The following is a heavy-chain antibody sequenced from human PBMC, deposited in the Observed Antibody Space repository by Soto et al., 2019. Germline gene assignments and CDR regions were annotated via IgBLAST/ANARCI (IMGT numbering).Heavy chain of an antibody. CDR2: IYYSGST. D-gene: IGHD6-13*01. J-gene: IGHJ6*02. CDR3: AGIAAPVQGFYYYYGMDV. CDR1: GGSISSSSYY. Sequence: SETLSVTCTVSGGSISSSSYYWGWIRQPPGKGLEWIGSIYYSGSTYYNPSLKSRVTISVDTSENQFSLKLSSVTAADTAVYYCAGIAAPVQGFYYYYGMDVWGQGTTVSVSS. V-gene: IGHV4-39*01.